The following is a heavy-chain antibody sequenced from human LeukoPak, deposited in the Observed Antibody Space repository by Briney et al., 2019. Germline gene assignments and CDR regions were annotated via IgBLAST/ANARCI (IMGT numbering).Heavy chain of an antibody. CDR3: SRNTAFDI. CDR2: ISGRGDST. CDR1: VFTFTSYA. J-gene: IGHJ3*02. V-gene: IGHV3-23*01. D-gene: IGHD1/OR15-1a*01. Sequence: GGSLRLSCAASVFTFTSYAMSWVRQAPGKGLEWVSTISGRGDSTFYPDSVKGRFTISSDKSRNTLYLQMNSLRAEDTAVYYCSRNTAFDIWGQGTMVTVSS.